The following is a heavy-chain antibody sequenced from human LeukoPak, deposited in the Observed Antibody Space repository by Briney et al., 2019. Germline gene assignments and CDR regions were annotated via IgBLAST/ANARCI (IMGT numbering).Heavy chain of an antibody. D-gene: IGHD6-19*01. V-gene: IGHV3-23*01. CDR3: AKGLGFMPQFDY. J-gene: IGHJ4*02. CDR2: ISDDGRTT. CDR1: GFTFTTEA. Sequence: PGGSLRLSCAASGFTFTTEAMTWVRQAPGKGLEWVSTISDDGRTTYYADSVKGRFTISRGNSKNIVYLQMNSLRAEDTAFYYCAKGLGFMPQFDYWGQGTLVAVSS.